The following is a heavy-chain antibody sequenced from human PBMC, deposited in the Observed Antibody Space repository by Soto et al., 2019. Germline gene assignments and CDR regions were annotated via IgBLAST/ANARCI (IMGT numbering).Heavy chain of an antibody. CDR1: GYTLTSYY. Sequence: ASVKVSCKASGYTLTSYYMHWVRQAPGQGLEWMGIINPSGGSTGYAQKFQGRVAMTRDTSTSTVYMELRSLRSEDTAVYYCARQTGTIWYFDYWGQGTLVTVSS. CDR2: INPSGGST. D-gene: IGHD2-21*01. CDR3: ARQTGTIWYFDY. J-gene: IGHJ4*02. V-gene: IGHV1-46*01.